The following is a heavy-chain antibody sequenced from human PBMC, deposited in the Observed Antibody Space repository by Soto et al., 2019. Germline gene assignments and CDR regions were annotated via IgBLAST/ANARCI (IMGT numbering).Heavy chain of an antibody. V-gene: IGHV5-51*01. CDR3: ARLPGIVAPGTVFLDN. CDR1: GYRFTSSW. Sequence: LKISCKASGYRFTSSWIGWVRQMPGKGLEWMGIIYPGDSDTRYRPSFQGQVTISADKSSSTAYLQWNSLQASDTAMYYCARLPGIVAPGTVFLDNWGQGTMVTVSS. CDR2: IYPGDSDT. D-gene: IGHD1-1*01. J-gene: IGHJ4*02.